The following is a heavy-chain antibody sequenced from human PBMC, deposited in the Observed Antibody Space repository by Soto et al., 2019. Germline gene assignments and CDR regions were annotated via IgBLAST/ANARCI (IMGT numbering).Heavy chain of an antibody. Sequence: SETLSLTCTVSGGSIISYYWSWIRQPPGKGLEWIGYIYYSGSTNYNPSLKSRVTISVDTSKNQFSLKLSSVTAADTAVYYCAREGSSGWYGFDYWGQGTLVTVSS. CDR2: IYYSGST. CDR1: GGSIISYY. J-gene: IGHJ4*02. CDR3: AREGSSGWYGFDY. D-gene: IGHD6-19*01. V-gene: IGHV4-59*01.